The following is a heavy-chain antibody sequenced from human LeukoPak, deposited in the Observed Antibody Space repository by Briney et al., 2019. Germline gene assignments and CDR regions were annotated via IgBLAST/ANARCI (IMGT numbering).Heavy chain of an antibody. CDR1: GGSFSGYY. CDR2: INHSGST. J-gene: IGHJ4*02. Sequence: PSETLSLTCAVYGGSFSGYYWSWIRQPPGKGLEWIGEINHSGSTNYNPSLKSRVTISVDTSKNQFSLKLSSVTAADTAVYYCARVPNYYGSGIDYWGQGTLVTVSS. CDR3: ARVPNYYGSGIDY. D-gene: IGHD3-10*01. V-gene: IGHV4-34*01.